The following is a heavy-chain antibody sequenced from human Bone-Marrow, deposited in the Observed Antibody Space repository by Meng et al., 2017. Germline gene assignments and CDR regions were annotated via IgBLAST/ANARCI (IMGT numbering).Heavy chain of an antibody. CDR2: LYHRGTT. CDR3: ARELSGFDSSSWSERLPLFNLDY. CDR1: GFSINSAYY. D-gene: IGHD6-13*01. V-gene: IGHV4-38-2*01. J-gene: IGHJ4*02. Sequence: SQTLSLTCVVSGFSINSAYYWGWIRQPPGKGLEWIGTLYHRGTTYYNPSLKSRVTISVDTSKNQFSLKLTSVTAADTAIYYCARELSGFDSSSWSERLPLFNLDYWGQG.